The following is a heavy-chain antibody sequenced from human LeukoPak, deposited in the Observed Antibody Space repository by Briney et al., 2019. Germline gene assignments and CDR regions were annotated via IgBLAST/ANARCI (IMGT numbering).Heavy chain of an antibody. CDR1: GYTFTSYD. CDR2: MNPNSGNT. CDR3: ARAIVGAFYYYYYMDV. V-gene: IGHV1-8*01. D-gene: IGHD1-26*01. Sequence: ASVKVSCKASGYTFTSYDLNWVRQATGQGREWLGWMNPNSGNTGYAQKFQGRLTMTRNTSISTAYMELSSLRSEDTAVYYCARAIVGAFYYYYYMDVWGKGTTVTISS. J-gene: IGHJ6*03.